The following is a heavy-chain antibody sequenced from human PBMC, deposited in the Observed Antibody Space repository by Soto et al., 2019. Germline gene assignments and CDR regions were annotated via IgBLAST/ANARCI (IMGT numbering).Heavy chain of an antibody. CDR3: ARDSYSSSSGGGFDY. V-gene: IGHV4-34*01. CDR1: GGSFSGYY. J-gene: IGHJ4*02. Sequence: QVQLQQWGAGLLKPSETLSLTCAVYGGSFSGYYWSWIRQPPGKGLEWIGVINHSGSTNYNPSLKSRVTISVDTSKNQFSRKLSSVTAADTAVYYCARDSYSSSSGGGFDYWCQGTLVTVSS. D-gene: IGHD6-6*01. CDR2: INHSGST.